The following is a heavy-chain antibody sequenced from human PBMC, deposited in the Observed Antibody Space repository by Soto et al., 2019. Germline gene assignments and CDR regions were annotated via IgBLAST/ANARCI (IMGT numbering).Heavy chain of an antibody. J-gene: IGHJ6*02. CDR2: MNPNSGNT. V-gene: IGHV1-8*01. CDR1: GYTFTSYD. Sequence: QVQLVQSGAEVKKPGASVKVSCKASGYTFTSYDINWVRQATGQGLEWMGWMNPNSGNTGYAQKFQGRVTMTRNTSISTAYMELSXXRXXXXXXXXXXRXGVRGMDVWGQGTTVTVS. CDR3: XRXGVRGMDV.